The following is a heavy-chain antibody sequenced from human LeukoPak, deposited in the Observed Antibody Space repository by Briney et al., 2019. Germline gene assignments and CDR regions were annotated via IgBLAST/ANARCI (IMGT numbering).Heavy chain of an antibody. CDR1: GYTFTSYG. CDR3: ARDLYDSSGYRGFDWFDP. J-gene: IGHJ5*02. CDR2: ISACNGNT. V-gene: IGHV1-18*01. D-gene: IGHD3-22*01. Sequence: ASVKVSCKASGYTFTSYGISWVRQAPGQGLEWMGWISACNGNTNYAQKLQGRVTMTTDTSTSTAYMELRSLRSDDTAVYYCARDLYDSSGYRGFDWFDPWGQGTLVTVSS.